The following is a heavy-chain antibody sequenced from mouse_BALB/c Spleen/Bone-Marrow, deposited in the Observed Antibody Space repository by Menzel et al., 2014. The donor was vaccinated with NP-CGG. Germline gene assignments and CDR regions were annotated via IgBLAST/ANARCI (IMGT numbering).Heavy chain of an antibody. CDR3: AIWEYYAMDY. J-gene: IGHJ4*01. D-gene: IGHD1-1*02. V-gene: IGHV14-3*02. CDR2: IDPENGNT. Sequence: EVQRVESGAELVKPGASVKLSCTASGFKIKDTYMHWVKQRPEQGLEWIGRIDPENGNTKYDPKFQGKATITADTTSNTAYLQLSSLTSEDTSVYYCAIWEYYAMDYWGQGTSVTVAS. CDR1: GFKIKDTY.